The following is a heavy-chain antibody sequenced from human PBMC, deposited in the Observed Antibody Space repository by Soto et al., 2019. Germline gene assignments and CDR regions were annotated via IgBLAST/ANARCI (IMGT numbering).Heavy chain of an antibody. V-gene: IGHV1-3*01. CDR3: ARDPYYDFWSGSNWFDP. Sequence: ASVQVSCNASGYTFANYAQHWVRQAPGQRLEWMGWINVGNGDTKYSQNFQGRVTITRDTSASTAYMELSSLRSEDTAVYYCARDPYYDFWSGSNWFDPWGQGTLVTVSS. J-gene: IGHJ5*02. CDR1: GYTFANYA. CDR2: INVGNGDT. D-gene: IGHD3-3*01.